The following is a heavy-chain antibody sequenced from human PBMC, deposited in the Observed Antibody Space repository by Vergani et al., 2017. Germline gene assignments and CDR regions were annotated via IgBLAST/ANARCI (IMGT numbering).Heavy chain of an antibody. CDR3: ARENWNDVIYYYYYMDV. J-gene: IGHJ6*03. CDR2: ISYDGSNK. Sequence: QVQLVESGGGVVQPGRSLRLSCAASGFTFSSYGMHWVRQAPGKGLEWVAVISYDGSNKYYADSVKGRFTISRDNSKNTLYLQMNSLRAEDTAVYYCARENWNDVIYYYYYMDVWGKGTTVTVSS. D-gene: IGHD1-1*01. CDR1: GFTFSSYG. V-gene: IGHV3-30*03.